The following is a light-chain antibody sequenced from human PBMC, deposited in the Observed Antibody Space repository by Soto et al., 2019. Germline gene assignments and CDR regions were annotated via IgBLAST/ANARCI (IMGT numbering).Light chain of an antibody. V-gene: IGKV3-20*01. J-gene: IGKJ1*01. CDR1: QSVSSRY. Sequence: VVSKSPCTLSLTPGERATLPCRASQSVSSRYLAWYQQKPGQAARLLIYNASSRATGIPDRFSGSGSGTDFTLTISRLEPEDFAVNYCQQYGKSRGTFGQGTKVDIK. CDR2: NAS. CDR3: QQYGKSRGT.